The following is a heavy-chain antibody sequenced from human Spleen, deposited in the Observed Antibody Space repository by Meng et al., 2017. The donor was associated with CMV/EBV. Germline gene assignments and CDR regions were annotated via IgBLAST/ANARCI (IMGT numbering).Heavy chain of an antibody. CDR1: GGSISSSSYY. CDR3: AKFSLMGGYLSGDAFDI. CDR2: ISGSGGIT. J-gene: IGHJ3*02. D-gene: IGHD3-16*01. V-gene: IGHV3-23*01. Sequence: ETLSLTCTVSGGSISSSSYYWGWIRQPPGKGLEWVSAISGSGGITYYADSVKGRFTISRDNSKSTLYLQMNSLRAEDTAVYYCAKFSLMGGYLSGDAFDIWGQGTMVTVSS.